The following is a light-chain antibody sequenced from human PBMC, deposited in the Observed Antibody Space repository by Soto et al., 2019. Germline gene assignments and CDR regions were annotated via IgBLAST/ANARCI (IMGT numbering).Light chain of an antibody. CDR3: SSHTISSALQV. CDR1: SSDVGGSKY. Sequence: QSVLTQPASVSGSPGQSITISCTGTSSDVGGSKYVSWYQQLPGKAPRLMVYGVSNRPSGVSNRFSGSKSGNTASLTISGLQADDEADYYCSSHTISSALQVFGTGTTVTVL. J-gene: IGLJ1*01. V-gene: IGLV2-14*01. CDR2: GVS.